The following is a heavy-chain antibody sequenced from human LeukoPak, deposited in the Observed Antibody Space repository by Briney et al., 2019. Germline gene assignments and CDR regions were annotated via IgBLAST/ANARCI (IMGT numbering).Heavy chain of an antibody. Sequence: PSETLSLTCSVSGGSISSYYWSWIRQPPGKGLEWIGYIYYSGSTNYNPSLKSRVTISVDTSKNQFSLKLSSVTAADTAVYYCARHGGYGDSPSWFDPWGQGTLVTVSS. D-gene: IGHD4-17*01. J-gene: IGHJ5*02. V-gene: IGHV4-59*08. CDR3: ARHGGYGDSPSWFDP. CDR1: GGSISSYY. CDR2: IYYSGST.